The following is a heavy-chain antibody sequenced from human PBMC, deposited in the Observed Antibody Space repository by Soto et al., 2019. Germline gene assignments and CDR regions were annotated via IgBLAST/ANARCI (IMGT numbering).Heavy chain of an antibody. CDR2: IYTAGGT. Sequence: GGSLRLSCAASGFTVSNTYMTWVRQPPGKGLECVSVIYTAGGTNYADSVKGRFIISRDNAANSLFLRMASIRAEDTATYYCTRDPNLYCVGAEYYVYWGKGTPVTV. D-gene: IGHD2-21*01. CDR1: GFTVSNTY. CDR3: TRDPNLYCVGAEYYVY. V-gene: IGHV3-53*01. J-gene: IGHJ4*02.